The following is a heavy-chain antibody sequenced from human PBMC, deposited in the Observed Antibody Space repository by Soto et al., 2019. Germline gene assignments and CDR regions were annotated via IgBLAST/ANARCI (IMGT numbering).Heavy chain of an antibody. D-gene: IGHD1-20*01. CDR2: MNPNSGNT. Sequence: QVQLVQSGAEVKTPGASVKVSCKASGYTFATYDINWVRQAPGQGLEWMGWMNPNSGNTGYAQKFQGKLTTPGATAWSDAHRELTGRRNGATAVYYGGRRDGNNFNWLDPWGWGPRATVS. V-gene: IGHV1-8*01. J-gene: IGHJ5*02. CDR3: GRRDGNNFNWLDP. CDR1: GYTFATYD.